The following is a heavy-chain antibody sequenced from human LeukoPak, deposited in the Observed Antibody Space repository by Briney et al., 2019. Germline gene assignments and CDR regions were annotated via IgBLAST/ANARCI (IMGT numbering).Heavy chain of an antibody. CDR3: AREVGATTDGASDAFDI. CDR1: GGSFSSYY. CDR2: IYTSGST. D-gene: IGHD1-26*01. Sequence: SETLSLTCTVSGGSFSSYYWSWIRQPAGKGLEWIGRIYTSGSTNYNPSLKSRVTMSVDTSKNQFSLKLSSVTAADTAVYYCAREVGATTDGASDAFDIWGQGTMVTVSS. V-gene: IGHV4-4*07. J-gene: IGHJ3*02.